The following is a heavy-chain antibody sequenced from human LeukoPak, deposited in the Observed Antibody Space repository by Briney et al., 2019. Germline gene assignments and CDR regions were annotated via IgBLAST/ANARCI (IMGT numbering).Heavy chain of an antibody. Sequence: SETLSLTCTVSGVSISGYYWSWIRQPPGKGVEWIGYISYSGSSTYNPSLKSRVTISVDTSKNQFSLNLSSVTAADTAKYYCARDSPMVRGLIGYFDLWGRGTLVTVSS. V-gene: IGHV4-59*01. D-gene: IGHD3-10*01. CDR1: GVSISGYY. J-gene: IGHJ2*01. CDR3: ARDSPMVRGLIGYFDL. CDR2: ISYSGSS.